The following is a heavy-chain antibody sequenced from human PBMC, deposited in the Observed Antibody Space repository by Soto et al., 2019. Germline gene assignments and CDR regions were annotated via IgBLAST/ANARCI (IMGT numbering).Heavy chain of an antibody. V-gene: IGHV3-23*01. CDR3: AKDRNYPRDCFHY. CDR2: ISPNGQGI. D-gene: IGHD1-7*01. J-gene: IGHJ4*02. Sequence: GSRRLSCAASGFALSSYGMSWVRQAPGKGLEWVSAISPNGQGIYYADSVRGRFTISRDTFKNTVFLHMDSLRAEDTAVYCCAKDRNYPRDCFHYWGQGTLVTVSS. CDR1: GFALSSYG.